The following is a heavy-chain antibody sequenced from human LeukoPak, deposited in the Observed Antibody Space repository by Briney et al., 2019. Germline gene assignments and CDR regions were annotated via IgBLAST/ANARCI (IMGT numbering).Heavy chain of an antibody. CDR3: ARDEVHYYDSSGYPVDY. J-gene: IGHJ4*02. D-gene: IGHD3-22*01. V-gene: IGHV3-23*01. CDR2: ISGSGGST. Sequence: PGGSLRLSCAASGFTFSSYAMSWVRQAPGKGLEWVSAISGSGGSTYYADSVKGRFTISRDNSKNTLYLQMNSLRDEDTAVYYCARDEVHYYDSSGYPVDYWGQGTLVTVSS. CDR1: GFTFSSYA.